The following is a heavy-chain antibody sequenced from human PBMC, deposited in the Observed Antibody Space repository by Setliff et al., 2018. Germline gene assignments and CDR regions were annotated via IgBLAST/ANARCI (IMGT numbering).Heavy chain of an antibody. D-gene: IGHD4-4*01. CDR3: AKCTSWDSHYPYFDY. Sequence: GESLRLSCAASGFAFSTYAVSWVRQAPGKGLEWVSIFYDSRGDTYYADSVKGRFTVSKDNSKNTMYLQMNSLRDEDTAIYFCAKCTSWDSHYPYFDYWGQGALGTVSS. CDR1: GFAFSTYA. CDR2: FYDSRGDT. J-gene: IGHJ4*02. V-gene: IGHV3-23*03.